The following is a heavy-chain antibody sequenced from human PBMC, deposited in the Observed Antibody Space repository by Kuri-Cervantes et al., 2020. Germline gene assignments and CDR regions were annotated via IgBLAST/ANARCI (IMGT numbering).Heavy chain of an antibody. CDR1: GYTFTSYD. CDR2: MNPNSGNT. J-gene: IGHJ6*02. V-gene: IGHV1-8*01. D-gene: IGHD3-10*01. CDR3: ARGLGSGSYYYYYYGMDV. Sequence: ASVKVSCKASGYTFTSYDINWVRQATGKGLEWMGWMNPNSGNTGYAQKFQGRVTMTRNTSISTAYMELSSLRSADTAVYYCARGLGSGSYYYYYYGMDVWGQGTTVTVSS.